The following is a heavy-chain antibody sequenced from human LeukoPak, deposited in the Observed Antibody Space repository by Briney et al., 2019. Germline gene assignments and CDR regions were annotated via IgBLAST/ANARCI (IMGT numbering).Heavy chain of an antibody. D-gene: IGHD1-26*01. J-gene: IGHJ4*02. CDR2: ISSSSHYI. CDR3: ARYTSNVVGKRHYFDY. CDR1: GFTFSSYS. V-gene: IGHV3-21*01. Sequence: GRSLRLPCAASGFTFSSYSLNWVRQAPGMGLEWVSSISSSSHYIYYADSVKGRFTISRDNSKNTLYLQMNSLRAEDTAVYYCARYTSNVVGKRHYFDYWGQGTLVTVSS.